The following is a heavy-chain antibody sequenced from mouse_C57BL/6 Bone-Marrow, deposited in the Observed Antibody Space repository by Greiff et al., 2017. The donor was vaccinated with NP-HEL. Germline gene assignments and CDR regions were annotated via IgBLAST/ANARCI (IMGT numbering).Heavy chain of an antibody. CDR1: GYAFSSSW. CDR3: ARSIYYGNRYYFDY. Sequence: VQLQQSGPELVKPGASVKISCKASGYAFSSSWMNWVKQRPGKGLEWIGRIYPGDGDTNYNGKFKGKATLTADKSSSTAYMQLSSLTSEDSAVYFCARSIYYGNRYYFDYWGQGTTLTVSS. V-gene: IGHV1-82*01. J-gene: IGHJ2*01. CDR2: IYPGDGDT. D-gene: IGHD2-1*01.